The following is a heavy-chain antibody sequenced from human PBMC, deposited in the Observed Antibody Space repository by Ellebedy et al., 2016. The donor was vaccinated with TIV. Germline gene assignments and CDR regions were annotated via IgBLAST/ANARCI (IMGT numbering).Heavy chain of an antibody. D-gene: IGHD6-19*01. Sequence: PGGSLRLSCQGSGYRFTDYWITWVRPMPGKGLEWMGKIDLLASTSVYSPSFQGHVTISADRSINTAYLQWSSLKASDSAMYYCARHALGISGWWYFDLWGRGTLVTVSS. CDR2: IDLLASTS. J-gene: IGHJ2*01. V-gene: IGHV5-10-1*01. CDR1: GYRFTDYW. CDR3: ARHALGISGWWYFDL.